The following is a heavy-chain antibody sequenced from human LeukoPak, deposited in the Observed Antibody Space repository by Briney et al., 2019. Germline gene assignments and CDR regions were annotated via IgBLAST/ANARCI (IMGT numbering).Heavy chain of an antibody. J-gene: IGHJ4*02. CDR1: GFSFKTDV. Sequence: PGGSLRLSCAASGFSFKTDVMSWVRQAPGKGVDCISTICRSGAITFYAHSVNAPYTISRHNSENTLYVQMNRLRAEDTAVYYCAKDPSGSSCFDWGQGTLVTVSS. CDR3: AKDPSGSSCFD. D-gene: IGHD6-13*01. CDR2: ICRSGAIT. V-gene: IGHV3-23*01.